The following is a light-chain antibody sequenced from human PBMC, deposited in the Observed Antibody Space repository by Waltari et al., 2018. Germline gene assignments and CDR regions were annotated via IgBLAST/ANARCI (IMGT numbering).Light chain of an antibody. V-gene: IGKV3-15*01. CDR1: QSVSNN. CDR3: HQYNNWPPIT. CDR2: GAS. Sequence: EIVMTQSPATLSVSPGERATLSCRASQSVSNNLAWYQQKPGQAPRLLIYGASTRASDIPARFSGSGSGTEFTLTISSLQSEDFAIYYCHQYNNWPPITFGQGTRLEIK. J-gene: IGKJ5*01.